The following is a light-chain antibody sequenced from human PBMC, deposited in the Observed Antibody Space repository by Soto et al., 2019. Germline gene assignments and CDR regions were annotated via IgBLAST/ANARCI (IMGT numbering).Light chain of an antibody. V-gene: IGKV3-20*01. CDR1: QSVSYY. CDR3: QQYNSYLFT. Sequence: EIVLTQSPGTLSLSPGERATLSCRASQSVSYYLAWYQQKPGQAPRLLIYDASSRATGVPDRFSGSGSGTDFTLTISRLEPEDFAVYYCQQYNSYLFTFGPGTKVDIK. CDR2: DAS. J-gene: IGKJ3*01.